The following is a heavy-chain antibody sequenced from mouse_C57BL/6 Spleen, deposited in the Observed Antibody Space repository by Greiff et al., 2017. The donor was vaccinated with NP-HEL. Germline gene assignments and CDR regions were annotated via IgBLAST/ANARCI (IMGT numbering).Heavy chain of an antibody. V-gene: IGHV5-4*01. CDR3: ARDISC. CDR1: GFTFSSYA. CDR2: ISDGGSYT. Sequence: EVQLVESGGGLVKPGGSLKLSCAASGFTFSSYAMSWVRQTPEKRLEWVATISDGGSYTYYPDNVKGRFTISRDNAKNNLYLQMSHLKSEDTAMYYCARDISCWGQGTTLTVSS. J-gene: IGHJ2*01.